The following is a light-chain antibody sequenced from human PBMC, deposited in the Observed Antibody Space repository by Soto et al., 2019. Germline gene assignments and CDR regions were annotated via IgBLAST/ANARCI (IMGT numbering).Light chain of an antibody. CDR2: LESSGSQ. CDR3: ETWNSNTRV. J-gene: IGLJ3*02. V-gene: IGLV4-60*03. CDR1: SGHRSYI. Sequence: QSVLTQSSSASASLGSSVNLTCTLSSGHRSYIIAWHQQQPGKAPRFLMRLESSGSQNKGSGVPDRFSGSSSGAARYLTISNLHSEDEADYYCETWNSNTRVFGGGTKLTVL.